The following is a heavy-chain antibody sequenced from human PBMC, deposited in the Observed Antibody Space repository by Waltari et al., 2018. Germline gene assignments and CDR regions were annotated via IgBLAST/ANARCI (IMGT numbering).Heavy chain of an antibody. V-gene: IGHV4-34*01. Sequence: QVQLQQWGAGLLKPSETLSLTCAVYGGSFSGYYWSWIRQPPGQGLEWIGEINHSGSTNYNPSLKSRVTISVDTSKNQFSLKLSSVTAADTAVYYCARVGGGYSGSYSRASKYYFDYWGQGTLVTVSS. CDR2: INHSGST. CDR1: GGSFSGYY. D-gene: IGHD1-26*01. J-gene: IGHJ4*02. CDR3: ARVGGGYSGSYSRASKYYFDY.